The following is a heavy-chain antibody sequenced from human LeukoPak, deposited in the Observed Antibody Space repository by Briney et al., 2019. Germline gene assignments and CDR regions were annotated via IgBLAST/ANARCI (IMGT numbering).Heavy chain of an antibody. D-gene: IGHD6-19*01. CDR1: GFTFDDYA. Sequence: GGYLRRSCAASGFTFDDYAMDWVRQAPGKGLEWVSLISGDGGSTYYAVSVKGRFTISRDNSKNSLYLQMNSLRTEDTALYYCAKDKELLQWLVRPYYFDYWGQGTLVTVSS. J-gene: IGHJ4*02. CDR3: AKDKELLQWLVRPYYFDY. V-gene: IGHV3-43*02. CDR2: ISGDGGST.